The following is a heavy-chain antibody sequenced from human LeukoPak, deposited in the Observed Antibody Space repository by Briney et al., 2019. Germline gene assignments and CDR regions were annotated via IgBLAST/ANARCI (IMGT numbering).Heavy chain of an antibody. Sequence: GGSLRLSCAASGFCFTNYAMSWVRQAPARGPEWLSSMKGGGETFYADSVKGRFTLSRDDSRNTVYLQLNNLRVEDTAIYYCARASWTSTADAVCWGQGTQVTVSS. CDR2: MKGGGET. CDR3: ARASWTSTADAVC. V-gene: IGHV3-23*01. CDR1: GFCFTNYA. J-gene: IGHJ4*02. D-gene: IGHD3/OR15-3a*01.